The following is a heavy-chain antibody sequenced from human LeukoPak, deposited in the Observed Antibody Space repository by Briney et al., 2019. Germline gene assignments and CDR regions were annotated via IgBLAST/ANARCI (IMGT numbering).Heavy chain of an antibody. D-gene: IGHD2-15*01. J-gene: IGHJ6*03. Sequence: GGSLRLSCAASGFTVSSNYMSWVRQAPGKGLEWVSVIYSGGSTYYADSVKGRFTIPRDNSKNTLYLQMNSLRAEDTAVYYCARDRGAATKWNYYYYYMDVWGKGTTVTVSS. CDR1: GFTVSSNY. CDR3: ARDRGAATKWNYYYYYMDV. CDR2: IYSGGST. V-gene: IGHV3-53*01.